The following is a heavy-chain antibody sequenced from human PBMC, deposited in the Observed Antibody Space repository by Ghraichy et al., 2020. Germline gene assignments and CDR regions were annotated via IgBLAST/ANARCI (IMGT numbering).Heavy chain of an antibody. CDR3: ASLTLVRATHAFDI. J-gene: IGHJ3*02. CDR2: ISSSSSYI. CDR1: GFTFSSYS. D-gene: IGHD1-26*01. V-gene: IGHV3-21*01. Sequence: LSLTCAASGFTFSSYSMNWVRQAPGKGLEWVSSISSSSSYIYYADSVKGRFTISRDNAKNSLYLQMNSLRAEDTAVYYCASLTLVRATHAFDIWGQGTMVTVSS.